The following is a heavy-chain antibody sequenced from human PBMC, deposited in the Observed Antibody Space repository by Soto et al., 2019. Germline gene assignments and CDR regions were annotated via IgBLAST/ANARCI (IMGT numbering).Heavy chain of an antibody. J-gene: IGHJ6*02. Sequence: SETLSLTCTVSGGSISSGGYYWSWIRQHPGKGLEWIGYIYYSGSTYYNPSLKSRVTISVDTSKNQFSLKLSSVTAADTAVYYCARVAVVVPAAIAWPLTYYYYYGMDVWGQGTTVTVSS. CDR3: ARVAVVVPAAIAWPLTYYYYYGMDV. CDR2: IYYSGST. CDR1: GGSISSGGYY. V-gene: IGHV4-31*03. D-gene: IGHD2-2*02.